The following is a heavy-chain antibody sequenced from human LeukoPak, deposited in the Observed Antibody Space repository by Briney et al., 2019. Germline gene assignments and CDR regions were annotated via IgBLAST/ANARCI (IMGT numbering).Heavy chain of an antibody. CDR3: ARGSPEEMATLRVFDY. Sequence: SQTLSLTCAISGDSVSSNSAAWNWIRQSPSRGLEWLGRTYYRSKWWNDYAFSVKTRITIDADTSKNQFSLQLNSVTPEDTAVYYCARGSPEEMATLRVFDYWGQGTQVTVSS. CDR2: TYYRSKWWN. J-gene: IGHJ4*02. CDR1: GDSVSSNSAA. V-gene: IGHV6-1*01. D-gene: IGHD5-24*01.